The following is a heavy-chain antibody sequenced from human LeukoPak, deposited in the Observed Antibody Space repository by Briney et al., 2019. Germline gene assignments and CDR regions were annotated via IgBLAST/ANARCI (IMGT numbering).Heavy chain of an antibody. CDR1: GYTFTSYG. Sequence: ASVKVSCKASGYTFTSYGISWVRQAPGQGLEWVGWMNPKSANTGYAQKFQGRVTMTRDTSINTAYMELSSLRSEDTAIYYCARGKLTHGDYVAVDFWGQGTLVTVSS. CDR2: MNPKSANT. D-gene: IGHD4-17*01. J-gene: IGHJ4*02. CDR3: ARGKLTHGDYVAVDF. V-gene: IGHV1-8*02.